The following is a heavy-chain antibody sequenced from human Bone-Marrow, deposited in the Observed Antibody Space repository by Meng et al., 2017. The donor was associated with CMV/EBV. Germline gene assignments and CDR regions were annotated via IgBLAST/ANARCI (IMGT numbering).Heavy chain of an antibody. D-gene: IGHD3-3*01. CDR1: GFTFSSYS. J-gene: IGHJ4*02. Sequence: GESLKISCAASGFTFSSYSMNWVRQAPGKGLEWVSSISPRSDYINDADSVKGRFTISRDNARNSLYLQMNSLRAEDTAVYYCARDTLPKYYDFWSGFDYWGQGTLVTVSS. V-gene: IGHV3-21*01. CDR3: ARDTLPKYYDFWSGFDY. CDR2: ISPRSDYI.